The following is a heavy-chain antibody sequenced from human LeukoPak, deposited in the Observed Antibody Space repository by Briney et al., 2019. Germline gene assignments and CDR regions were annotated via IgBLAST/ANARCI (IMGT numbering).Heavy chain of an antibody. CDR2: IIPIFGTA. Sequence: SVKASCKASGGTFSSYAISWVRQAPGQGLEWMGGIIPIFGTANYAQKFQGRVTITTDESTSTAYMELSSLRSEDTAVYYCASQSQQQLVTFDIWGQGTMVTVSS. J-gene: IGHJ3*02. V-gene: IGHV1-69*05. CDR3: ASQSQQQLVTFDI. CDR1: GGTFSSYA. D-gene: IGHD6-13*01.